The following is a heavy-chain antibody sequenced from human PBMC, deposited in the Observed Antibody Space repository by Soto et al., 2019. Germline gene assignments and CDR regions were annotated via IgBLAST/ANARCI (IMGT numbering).Heavy chain of an antibody. CDR3: AKETGYSYGFQPNALDV. V-gene: IGHV3-23*01. Sequence: SLRLSCAGSGFTFSRYAMNWDRQAPGKGLEWVSIISSRGDRTSYAESVKGRFTISRDDSKNTLFLHMNSLGAEGTAVYYCAKETGYSYGFQPNALDVWGQGTTVTVSS. CDR2: ISSRGDRT. CDR1: GFTFSRYA. J-gene: IGHJ6*02. D-gene: IGHD5-18*01.